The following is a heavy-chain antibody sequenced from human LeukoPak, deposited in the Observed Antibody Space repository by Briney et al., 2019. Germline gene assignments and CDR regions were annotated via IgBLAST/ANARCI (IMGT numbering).Heavy chain of an antibody. CDR1: GFSFSSYA. CDR2: ISGSGDST. J-gene: IGHJ5*02. CDR3: ARDRGDANYDFWSDSRWFDP. Sequence: GGSLRLSCAASGFSFSSYAISWVRQAPGKGLEWVSGISGSGDSTYYADSVKGRFTISRDNSKNTLYLQMTSLRTEDTSVYYCARDRGDANYDFWSDSRWFDPWGQGTLVTVSS. V-gene: IGHV3-23*01. D-gene: IGHD3-3*01.